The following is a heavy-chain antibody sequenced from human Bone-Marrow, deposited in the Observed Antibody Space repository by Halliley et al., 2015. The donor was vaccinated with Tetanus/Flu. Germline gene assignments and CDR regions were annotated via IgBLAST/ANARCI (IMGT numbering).Heavy chain of an antibody. D-gene: IGHD3-16*01. Sequence: EWIGYIYGTGSTSYNPSLRSRVTISEDTSKNQFSLKVRSVTAADTAVYYCARERGEILDYWGQGALVTVSA. CDR3: ARERGEILDY. V-gene: IGHV4-59*01. CDR2: IYGTGST. J-gene: IGHJ4*02.